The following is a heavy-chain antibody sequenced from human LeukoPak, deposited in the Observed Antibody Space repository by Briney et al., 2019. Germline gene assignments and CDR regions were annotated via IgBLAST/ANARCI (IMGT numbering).Heavy chain of an antibody. D-gene: IGHD3-22*01. CDR3: ARRRYYDGSGYLE. CDR2: IYYSGRT. CDR1: GDSVSRSDSY. Sequence: PSETLSLTCSVSGDSVSRSDSYWDWIRQPPGKGLEWIGTIYYSGRTYYSPSPKSRVTMSVDPSNNQFSLNLRSVTAADTALYYCARRRYYDGSGYLEWGQGTLVTVSS. J-gene: IGHJ4*02. V-gene: IGHV4-39*01.